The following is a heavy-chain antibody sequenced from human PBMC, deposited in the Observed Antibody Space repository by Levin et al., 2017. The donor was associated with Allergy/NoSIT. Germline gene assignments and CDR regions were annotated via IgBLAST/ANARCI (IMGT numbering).Heavy chain of an antibody. J-gene: IGHJ4*02. D-gene: IGHD2-2*01. Sequence: HTGGSLRLSCAASGFTFSSYEMNWVRQAPGKGLEWVSYISSSGSTIYYADSVKGRFTISRDNAKNSLYLQMNSLRAEDTAVYYCASGDAIGDIVVVPAASRAVYWGQGTLVTVSS. CDR2: ISSSGSTI. V-gene: IGHV3-48*03. CDR3: ASGDAIGDIVVVPAASRAVY. CDR1: GFTFSSYE.